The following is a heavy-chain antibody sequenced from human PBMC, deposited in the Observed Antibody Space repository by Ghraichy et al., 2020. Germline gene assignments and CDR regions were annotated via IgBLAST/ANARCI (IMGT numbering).Heavy chain of an antibody. D-gene: IGHD2-15*01. CDR1: GFTFSSYA. J-gene: IGHJ5*02. CDR3: AKSWGYCSGGACPPYNWFAP. CDR2: IGSSGGST. V-gene: IGHV3-23*01. Sequence: LSLTCAASGFTFSSYAMSWVRQAPGKGLEWVSTIGSSGGSTYHADSGKGRFTVSRDNSKNTLFMQMSSLRAEDTAVYYCAKSWGYCSGGACPPYNWFAPWGQGTLVTVSS.